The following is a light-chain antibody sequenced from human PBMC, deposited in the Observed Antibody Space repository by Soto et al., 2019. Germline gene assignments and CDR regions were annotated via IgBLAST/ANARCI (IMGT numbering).Light chain of an antibody. J-gene: IGKJ4*01. Sequence: DIQMTQSPSSLSASVGDRVTITCQASQDITNDLNWYQQKPGKAPKVLLYEASNLKTGVPSRFSGSGSGTDFTFTISSLQPEDIATYFCQQYDNVPLTFGGGTKVEIK. V-gene: IGKV1-33*01. CDR2: EAS. CDR3: QQYDNVPLT. CDR1: QDITND.